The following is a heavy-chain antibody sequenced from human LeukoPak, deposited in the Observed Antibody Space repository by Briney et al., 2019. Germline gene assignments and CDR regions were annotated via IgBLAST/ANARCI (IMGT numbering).Heavy chain of an antibody. V-gene: IGHV3-30*03. CDR2: ISYDGSNQ. J-gene: IGHJ4*02. CDR1: GFTLSNYG. CDR3: AREGNDYYYDQ. Sequence: GRSLRLSCSASGFTLSNYGMHWVRQAPGKGLEWVAVISYDGSNQYYADSVKGRFTISRDNAKNSLYLQVASLRGDDTAAYYCAREGNDYYYDQWGQGTLVTVSP. D-gene: IGHD3-16*01.